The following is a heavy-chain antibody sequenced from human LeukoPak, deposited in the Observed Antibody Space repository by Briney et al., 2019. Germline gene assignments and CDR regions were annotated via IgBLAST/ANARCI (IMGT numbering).Heavy chain of an antibody. CDR3: ARSLVVGATRLNFFDY. CDR1: GFTVTSNY. V-gene: IGHV3-66*01. J-gene: IGHJ4*02. Sequence: PGGSLRLSCAASGFTVTSNYVSWVRQAPGKGLEWVSLIYSGGGTYYADSVNGRFTISRDISKNTVWLQMNSLRAEDTAVYYCARSLVVGATRLNFFDYWGQGNLVTVSS. D-gene: IGHD1-26*01. CDR2: IYSGGGT.